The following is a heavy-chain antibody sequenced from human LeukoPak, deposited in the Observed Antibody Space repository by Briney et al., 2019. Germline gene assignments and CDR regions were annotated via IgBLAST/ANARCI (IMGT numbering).Heavy chain of an antibody. CDR3: ARARSRSWYNY. CDR1: GGSFSGYY. CDR2: INHSGST. J-gene: IGHJ4*02. Sequence: SETLSLTCAVYGGSFSGYYWSWIRQPPGKGLEWIGEINHSGSTNYNPSLKSRVTISVDTSKNQFSLKLSSVTAADTAVYYCARARSRSWYNYWGQGTLVTVSS. D-gene: IGHD6-13*01. V-gene: IGHV4-34*01.